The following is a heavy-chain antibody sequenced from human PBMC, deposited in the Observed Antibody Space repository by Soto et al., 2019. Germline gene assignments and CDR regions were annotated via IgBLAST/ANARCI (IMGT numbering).Heavy chain of an antibody. CDR3: TSPGGMDYEADAFDI. CDR1: GFTFSGSA. V-gene: IGHV3-73*02. Sequence: EVQLVESGEGLVQPGGSLKLSCAASGFTFSGSAMHWVRQASGKGLEWVGRIRSKANSYATAYAASVKGRFTISRDDSKNTAYLQMNSLKTEDTAVYYCTSPGGMDYEADAFDIWGQGTMVTVSS. D-gene: IGHD4-17*01. CDR2: IRSKANSYAT. J-gene: IGHJ3*02.